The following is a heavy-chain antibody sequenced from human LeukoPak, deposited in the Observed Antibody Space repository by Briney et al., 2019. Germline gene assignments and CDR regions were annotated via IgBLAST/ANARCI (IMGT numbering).Heavy chain of an antibody. CDR3: ARYGRTMIVVARRDWFDP. D-gene: IGHD3-22*01. CDR2: INHSGST. J-gene: IGHJ5*02. CDR1: GGSFSGYY. V-gene: IGHV4-34*01. Sequence: PSETLSLTCAVYGGSFSGYYWSWIRQPPGKGLEWIGEINHSGSTNYNPSLKSRVTISVDTSKNQFSLKLSSVTAADTAVYYCARYGRTMIVVARRDWFDPWGQGTLVTVSS.